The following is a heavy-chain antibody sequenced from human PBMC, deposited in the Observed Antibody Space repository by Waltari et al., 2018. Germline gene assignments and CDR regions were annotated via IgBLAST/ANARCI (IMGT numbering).Heavy chain of an antibody. CDR2: MNPLSENT. D-gene: IGHD3-16*01. CDR3: ATARVERRRGSWFDP. J-gene: IGHJ5*02. CDR1: GSTSTNAD. Sequence: QVQLVQSGAEVKEPGASVRVSCKSYGSTSTNADINWVRKANGQGLEWMGWMNPLSENTGYAQKFQGRVIMTRDTSLTTAYMELSSLRFDDTAIYYCATARVERRRGSWFDPWGQGTLVTVSS. V-gene: IGHV1-8*01.